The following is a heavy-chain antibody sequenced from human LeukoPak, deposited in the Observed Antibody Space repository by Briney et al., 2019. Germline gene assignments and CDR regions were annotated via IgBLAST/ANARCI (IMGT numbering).Heavy chain of an antibody. CDR3: ARERGLRNDAFDI. V-gene: IGHV3-30-3*01. J-gene: IGHJ3*02. Sequence: GRSLRLSCAASGFTFSSYAMHWVRQAPGKGLEWVAVISYDGSNKYYADSVKGRFTISRDNAKNSLYLQMNSLRDEDTAVYYCARERGLRNDAFDIWGQGTMVTVSS. CDR1: GFTFSSYA. D-gene: IGHD1-14*01. CDR2: ISYDGSNK.